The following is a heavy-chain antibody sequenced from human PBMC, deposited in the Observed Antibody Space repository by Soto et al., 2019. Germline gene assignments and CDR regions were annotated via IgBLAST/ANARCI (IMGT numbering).Heavy chain of an antibody. J-gene: IGHJ6*02. V-gene: IGHV3-30-3*01. Sequence: QVQLVESGGGVVQPGRSLRLSCVASGFTFSSYAMHWVRQAPGKGLEWVAVISYDGSNKYYADSVKGRFTISRDNSKNTLYLQMNSLRAEDTAVYYCAREDRYYYYGMDVWGQGTTVTVSS. CDR2: ISYDGSNK. CDR3: AREDRYYYYGMDV. CDR1: GFTFSSYA.